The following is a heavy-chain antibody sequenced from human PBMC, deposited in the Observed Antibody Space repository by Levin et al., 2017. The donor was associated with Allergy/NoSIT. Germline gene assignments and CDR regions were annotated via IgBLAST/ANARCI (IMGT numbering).Heavy chain of an antibody. Sequence: GGSLRLSCAASGFTFSSFEMNWVRQTPGKGLEWASYISSGSGEIINYAESVRGRFTISRDNAKNSLYLQMTSLRAEDTAVYYCVRVSRRGDYLDYWGQGTLVTVSS. J-gene: IGHJ4*02. CDR3: VRVSRRGDYLDY. CDR1: GFTFSSFE. V-gene: IGHV3-48*03. D-gene: IGHD4-17*01. CDR2: ISSGSGEII.